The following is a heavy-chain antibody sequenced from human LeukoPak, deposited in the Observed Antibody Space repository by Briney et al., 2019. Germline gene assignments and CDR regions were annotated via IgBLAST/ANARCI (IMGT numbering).Heavy chain of an antibody. J-gene: IGHJ3*02. Sequence: GGSLRLSCAASGFTFSSYWMHWVRQAPGKGPVWVSRINPDGRTITYADSVVGRITISRDNAKNTLYLQMNSLRDEDTAVYYCARARGFDIWGQGTMVTVSS. CDR3: ARARGFDI. V-gene: IGHV3-74*03. CDR1: GFTFSSYW. CDR2: INPDGRTI. D-gene: IGHD3-10*01.